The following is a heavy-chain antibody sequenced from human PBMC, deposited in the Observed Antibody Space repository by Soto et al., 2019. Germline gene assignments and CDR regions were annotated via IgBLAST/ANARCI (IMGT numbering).Heavy chain of an antibody. Sequence: QLQLQESGPGLVKPSETLSLTCTVSGGSISSSSYYWGWIRQPPGKGLEWIGSIYYSGSTYYNPSRRSRVTISVDTSKNQFSLKLSSVTAADTAVYYCARFSYYDSSGYYLYYFDYWGQGTLVTVSS. CDR3: ARFSYYDSSGYYLYYFDY. D-gene: IGHD3-22*01. V-gene: IGHV4-39*01. CDR2: IYYSGST. J-gene: IGHJ4*02. CDR1: GGSISSSSYY.